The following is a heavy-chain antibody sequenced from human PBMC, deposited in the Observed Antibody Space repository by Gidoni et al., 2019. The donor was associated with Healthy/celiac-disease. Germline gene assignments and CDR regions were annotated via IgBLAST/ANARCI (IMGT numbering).Heavy chain of an antibody. CDR3: ARASYGSGSYYSNWFDP. J-gene: IGHJ5*02. D-gene: IGHD3-10*01. V-gene: IGHV4-34*01. CDR1: GGSSSGYY. Sequence: QVQLQQWGAGLLKPSETLSLTCAVYGGSSSGYYWSWIRQPPGKGLGWIGEINHSGSTNYNPSLKSRVTISVDTSKNQFSLKLSSVTAADTAVYYCARASYGSGSYYSNWFDPWGQGTLVTVSS. CDR2: INHSGST.